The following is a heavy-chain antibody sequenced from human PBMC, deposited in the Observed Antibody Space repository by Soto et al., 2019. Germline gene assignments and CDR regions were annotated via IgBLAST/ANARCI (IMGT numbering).Heavy chain of an antibody. V-gene: IGHV1-58*01. Sequence: SVKVSCKASGFTFTSSAVQWVRQARGQRLEWIGWIVVGSGNTNYAQKFQERVTITRDMSTSTAYMELSSLRSEYTAVYYCAADAGNVSARGYYGMDVWGQGTTVTVSS. J-gene: IGHJ6*02. CDR2: IVVGSGNT. CDR1: GFTFTSSA. CDR3: AADAGNVSARGYYGMDV. D-gene: IGHD1-1*01.